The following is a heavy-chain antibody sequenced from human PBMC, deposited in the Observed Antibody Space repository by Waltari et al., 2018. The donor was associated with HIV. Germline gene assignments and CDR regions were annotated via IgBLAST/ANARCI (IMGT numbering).Heavy chain of an antibody. CDR1: SDAIKHDY. V-gene: IGHV4-59*01. CDR3: ARGRRWLQFHGHYYFDY. D-gene: IGHD3-10*01. Sequence: QVQLHESGPGLVKPSETLSLTCNVSSDAIKHDYWNWIRQPPGKELEWIGYISYSGSTKYGPLKSRVTLSMVSSKNQFSLKLRSVTAADTAVYFCARGRRWLQFHGHYYFDYWGQGTLVTVSS. J-gene: IGHJ4*02. CDR2: ISYSGST.